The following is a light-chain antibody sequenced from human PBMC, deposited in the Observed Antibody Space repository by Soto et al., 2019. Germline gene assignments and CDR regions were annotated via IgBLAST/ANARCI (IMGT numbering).Light chain of an antibody. CDR3: QQLSAWPYT. CDR1: QSVSSY. CDR2: DAS. J-gene: IGKJ2*01. V-gene: IGKV3-11*01. Sequence: EIVLTQSPATLSLSPGERATLSCRASQSVSSYLAWYQQKPGQAPRLVIHDASYRATGIPARFSGSGSGSDFTLTISSLEPEDFAVYYCQQLSAWPYTFGQGTKLEI.